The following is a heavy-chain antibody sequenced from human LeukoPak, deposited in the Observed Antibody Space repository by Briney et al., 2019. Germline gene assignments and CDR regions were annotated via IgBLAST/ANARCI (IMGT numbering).Heavy chain of an antibody. CDR2: LFYSGST. J-gene: IGHJ4*02. Sequence: SETLSLTCTVCGGSITNTNYYWGWIRQPPEKGLEYIGSLFYSGSTSYNPSLKSRVTMSIDTSKNHLSLKLNSVTAADTAVYYCAGLFVGEYYGSGYYFDDWGQGTLVTVTS. D-gene: IGHD3-10*01. V-gene: IGHV4-39*02. CDR1: GGSITNTNYY. CDR3: AGLFVGEYYGSGYYFDD.